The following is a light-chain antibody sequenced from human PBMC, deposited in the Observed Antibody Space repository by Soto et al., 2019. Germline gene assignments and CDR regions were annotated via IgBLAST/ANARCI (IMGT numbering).Light chain of an antibody. Sequence: ETVLTQSPGTLSLSPGERATLSRRASQSVGGSLAWYQPRPGQAPRLLVYHTSNRATGIPDRFSASGSGTDFTLTISRLEPEDFAVYYCQQYESSPRTFGQGTKV. J-gene: IGKJ1*01. CDR3: QQYESSPRT. CDR1: QSVGGS. V-gene: IGKV3-20*01. CDR2: HTS.